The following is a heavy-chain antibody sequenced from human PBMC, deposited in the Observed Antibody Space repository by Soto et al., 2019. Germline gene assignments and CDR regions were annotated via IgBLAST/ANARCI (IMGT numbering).Heavy chain of an antibody. CDR2: ISGSGGST. CDR1: GFTFSVFA. Sequence: GGSLRLSCAASGFTFSVFAMSWVRQSPGKGLEWVSTISGSGGSTYYADAVKGRFTISRDNSMGTLYLQMKSLRVEDTAIYYCAKEVSLGSTVDLGYWGQGALVTVSS. V-gene: IGHV3-23*01. D-gene: IGHD7-27*01. CDR3: AKEVSLGSTVDLGY. J-gene: IGHJ4*02.